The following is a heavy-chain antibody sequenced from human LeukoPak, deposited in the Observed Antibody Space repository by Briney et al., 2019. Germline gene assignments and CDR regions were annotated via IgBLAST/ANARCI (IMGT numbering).Heavy chain of an antibody. V-gene: IGHV3-30*03. CDR3: ARSSRGVIFDV. CDR1: GFIFSRYG. J-gene: IGHJ6*04. Sequence: PGGSLRVSCAASGFIFSRYGMHWVRQAPGKGLEWVAVVSYDGTETKYADSVKGRLKLSRDNSKNTVYLQMNSLTFEDTAVYYCARSSRGVIFDVWGKGTTVIVSS. CDR2: VSYDGTET. D-gene: IGHD3-10*01.